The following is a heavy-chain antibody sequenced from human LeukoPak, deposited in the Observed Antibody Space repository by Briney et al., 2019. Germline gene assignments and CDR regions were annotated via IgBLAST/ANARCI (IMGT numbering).Heavy chain of an antibody. Sequence: GGSLRLSCAASGFTFSSYAMHWVRQAPGKGLEWVAVISYDGSNKYYADSVKGRFTISRDNAKNSLYLQMNSLRAEDTAVYYCARDRAVAGNDAFDIWGQGTMVTVSS. CDR1: GFTFSSYA. V-gene: IGHV3-30*04. J-gene: IGHJ3*02. CDR3: ARDRAVAGNDAFDI. D-gene: IGHD6-19*01. CDR2: ISYDGSNK.